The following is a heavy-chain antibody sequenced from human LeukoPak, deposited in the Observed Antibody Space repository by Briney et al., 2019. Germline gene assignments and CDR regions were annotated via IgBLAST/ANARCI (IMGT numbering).Heavy chain of an antibody. CDR3: AREKGVYCSSTSCYGRLFDY. CDR1: GGSISSYY. CDR2: IYTSGST. D-gene: IGHD2-2*01. J-gene: IGHJ4*02. Sequence: SETLSLTCTVSGGSISSYYWSWIRQPAGKGLERIRRIYTSGSTNYNPSLKSRVTMSVDTSKNQFSLKLSSVTAADTAVYYCAREKGVYCSSTSCYGRLFDYWGQGTLVTVSS. V-gene: IGHV4-4*07.